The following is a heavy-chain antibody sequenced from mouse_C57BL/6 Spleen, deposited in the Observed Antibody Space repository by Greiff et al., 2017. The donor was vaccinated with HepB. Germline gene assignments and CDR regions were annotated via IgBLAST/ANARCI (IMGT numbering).Heavy chain of an antibody. J-gene: IGHJ2*01. Sequence: DVQLQESGPELVKPGDSVKISCKASGYSFTGYFMNWVMQSHGKSLEWIGRINPYNGDTFYNQKFKGKATLTVDKSSSTAHMELRSLTYEDSAVYYCARSRGYYGSSYYFDYWGQGTTLTVSS. D-gene: IGHD1-1*01. CDR1: GYSFTGYF. CDR3: ARSRGYYGSSYYFDY. V-gene: IGHV1-20*01. CDR2: INPYNGDT.